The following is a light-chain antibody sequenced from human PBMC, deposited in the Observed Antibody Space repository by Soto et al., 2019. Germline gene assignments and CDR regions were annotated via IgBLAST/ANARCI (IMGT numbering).Light chain of an antibody. V-gene: IGLV1-47*01. Sequence: QSVLTQPPSASGTPGQRVTISCSGSSSNIESNFVYWYQQLPGTAPKLVIYNNYQRPSGVPDRFSGSKSGTSASLAISGLRSEDEADYYCAVWDDSLRVVVFGGGTKVTVL. CDR2: NNY. CDR1: SSNIESNF. CDR3: AVWDDSLRVVV. J-gene: IGLJ2*01.